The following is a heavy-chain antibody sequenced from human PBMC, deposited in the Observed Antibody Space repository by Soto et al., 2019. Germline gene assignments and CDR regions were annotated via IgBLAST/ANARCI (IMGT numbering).Heavy chain of an antibody. CDR1: GGSISSGDYY. J-gene: IGHJ4*02. CDR2: IYYSGST. Sequence: SETLSLTCTVSGGSISSGDYYWSWIRQPPGKGLEWIGSIYYSGSTYYNPSLKSRVTISVDTSKNQFSLKLNSVTAADTAVYYCATEYIVGTTYYFDYWGRGTLVTSPQ. CDR3: ATEYIVGTTYYFDY. V-gene: IGHV4-39*01. D-gene: IGHD1-26*01.